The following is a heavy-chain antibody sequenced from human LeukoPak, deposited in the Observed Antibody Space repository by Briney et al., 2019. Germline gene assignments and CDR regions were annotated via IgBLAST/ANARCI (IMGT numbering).Heavy chain of an antibody. D-gene: IGHD6-6*01. CDR2: ISGSGGST. CDR3: ARRPWDYYYYMDV. V-gene: IGHV3-23*01. Sequence: PGGSLRLSCAASGFTFSSYAMSWVRQAPGKGLGWVSAISGSGGSTYYADPVKGRFTISRDNSKNTLYLQMNSLRAEDTAVYYCARRPWDYYYYMDVWGKGTTVTVSS. J-gene: IGHJ6*03. CDR1: GFTFSSYA.